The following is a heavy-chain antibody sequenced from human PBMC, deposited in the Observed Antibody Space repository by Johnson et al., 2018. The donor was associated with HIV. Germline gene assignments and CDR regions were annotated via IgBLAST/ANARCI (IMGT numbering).Heavy chain of an antibody. CDR3: ARGGVVHDGFDI. V-gene: IGHV3-30*04. CDR2: ISYSGSNK. D-gene: IGHD2-8*01. J-gene: IGHJ3*02. CDR1: GFTFSSFA. Sequence: QVQLVESGGGVVQPGRSLRLSCAASGFTFSSFAMHWVRQTPGNGLEWVSIISYSGSNKYYADSVKGQFTISRDNSKNTLYLQMNTLRAEDTAVYYCARGGVVHDGFDIRGLGTMVTVSS.